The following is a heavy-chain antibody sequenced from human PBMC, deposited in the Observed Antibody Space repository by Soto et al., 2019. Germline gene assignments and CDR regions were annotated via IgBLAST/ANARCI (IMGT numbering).Heavy chain of an antibody. CDR1: GFTFSNYA. CDR3: ARRSSGWYFDY. V-gene: IGHV3-23*01. CDR2: ISGSGGST. Sequence: EVQLLESGGGLVQPGGSLRLSCAAPGFTFSNYAMNWVRQVPGKGLEWVSVISGSGGSTYYADSVKGRFTISRDNSKNTQYLQMNSLRGEDTAVYYCARRSSGWYFDYWGQGTLVTVSS. D-gene: IGHD6-19*01. J-gene: IGHJ4*02.